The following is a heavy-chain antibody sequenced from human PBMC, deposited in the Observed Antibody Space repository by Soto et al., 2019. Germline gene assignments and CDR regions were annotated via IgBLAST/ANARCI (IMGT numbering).Heavy chain of an antibody. J-gene: IGHJ6*02. CDR2: IYFSGTT. Sequence: PYPGKGLEWIGYIYFSGTTYYNPSLKSRIALSVDTSKNQFSLTLSSVTAADTAVYYCARGSPPDFWSGYPNYALDVWGQGTTVTVSS. D-gene: IGHD3-3*01. CDR3: ARGSPPDFWSGYPNYALDV. V-gene: IGHV4-31*02.